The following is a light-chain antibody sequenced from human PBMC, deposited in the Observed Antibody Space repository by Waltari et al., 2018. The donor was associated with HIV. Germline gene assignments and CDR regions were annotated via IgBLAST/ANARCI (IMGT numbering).Light chain of an antibody. V-gene: IGLV1-51*01. CDR2: DNN. Sequence: QSVLTQPPSVSAAPGQKVTFSCSGSTSNIGKNFVSWYQQLPEAAPKLIIYDNNKRPSGVPDRFSGSKSAMSATLAITGLQTGDEADYYCGTWDSSVSAGVFGGGTKLTVL. J-gene: IGLJ2*01. CDR1: TSNIGKNF. CDR3: GTWDSSVSAGV.